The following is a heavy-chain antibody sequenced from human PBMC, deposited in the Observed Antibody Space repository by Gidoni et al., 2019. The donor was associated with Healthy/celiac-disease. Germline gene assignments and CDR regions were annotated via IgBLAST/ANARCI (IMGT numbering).Heavy chain of an antibody. CDR1: SIYA. CDR2: ISYDGSNN. V-gene: IGHV3-30-3*01. J-gene: IGHJ4*02. CDR3: ARLSLAMVRGVIIIESDY. D-gene: IGHD3-10*01. Sequence: SIYAMHWVRQAPGKGLEWVAIISYDGSNNYYADSVKGRFTISRDNSKNTLYLQMNSLRAEDTAVYYCARLSLAMVRGVIIIESDYWGQGTLVTVSS.